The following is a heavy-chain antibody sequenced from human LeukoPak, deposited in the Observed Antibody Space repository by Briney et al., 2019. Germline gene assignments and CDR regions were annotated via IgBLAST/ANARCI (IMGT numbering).Heavy chain of an antibody. Sequence: PSETLSLTCAVYGGSFCSYYWSWLRQPPGKGLEWIGEINHSGSTTYNPSLKSRVTMSIDTSKNQFSLKLSSVTAADTAVYYCARGFSHWGQGTLVTVSS. CDR1: GGSFCSYY. V-gene: IGHV4-34*01. CDR3: ARGFSH. CDR2: INHSGST. J-gene: IGHJ4*02.